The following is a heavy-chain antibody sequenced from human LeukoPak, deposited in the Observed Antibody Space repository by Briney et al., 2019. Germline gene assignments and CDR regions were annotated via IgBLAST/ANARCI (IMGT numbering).Heavy chain of an antibody. CDR1: GGSMSPYH. D-gene: IGHD4-17*01. V-gene: IGHV4-59*12. J-gene: IGHJ4*02. Sequence: SETLSLTCTVSGGSMSPYHWGWIRQPPGKGLEWTGYIYYSGSTNYNPSLNSRVTISVDTSKNQFSLRLSSVTAADTAVYYCARRETSTVTTDFDYWGQGTLVTVSS. CDR3: ARRETSTVTTDFDY. CDR2: IYYSGST.